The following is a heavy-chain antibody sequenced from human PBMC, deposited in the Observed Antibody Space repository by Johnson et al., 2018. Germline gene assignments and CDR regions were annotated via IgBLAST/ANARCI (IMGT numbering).Heavy chain of an antibody. V-gene: IGHV3-7*01. J-gene: IGHJ6*02. CDR3: ARDLGYPHGMDV. CDR2: IKVDGSEK. CDR1: GFTFSTYW. D-gene: IGHD5-18*01. Sequence: VQLVQSGGGLVQPGGSLRLSCAASGFTFSTYWMAWVRQGPGTGLEWVANIKVDGSEKFYADSVKGRFTISRANAQNSLYLQMNSLRVEDTAVYYCARDLGYPHGMDVWGQGTTVTVSS.